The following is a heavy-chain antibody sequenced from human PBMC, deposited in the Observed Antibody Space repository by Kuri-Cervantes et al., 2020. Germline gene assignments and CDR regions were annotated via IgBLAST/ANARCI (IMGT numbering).Heavy chain of an antibody. J-gene: IGHJ5*02. CDR2: INHSGST. CDR3: ARYFSDKYCSGGSCLWFDP. Sequence: SETLSLTCAVYGGSFSGYYWSWIRQPPGKGLEWIGEINHSGSTNYNPSLKSRVTISVDTSKNQFSLKLSSVTAADTAVYYCARYFSDKYCSGGSCLWFDPWGQGTLVTVSS. D-gene: IGHD2-15*01. CDR1: GGSFSGYY. V-gene: IGHV4-34*01.